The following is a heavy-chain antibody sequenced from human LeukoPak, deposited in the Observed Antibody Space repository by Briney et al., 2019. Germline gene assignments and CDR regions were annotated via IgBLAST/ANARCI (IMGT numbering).Heavy chain of an antibody. D-gene: IGHD6-13*01. J-gene: IGHJ4*02. Sequence: SQTLSLTCTVSDGSISSGSYYWSWIRQPAGKGLEWIGRIYTSGSTNYNPSLKSRVTISVDTSKNQFSLKLSSVTAADTAVYYCARVRKFQVGAAGTIEYYFDYWGQGTLVTVSS. CDR1: DGSISSGSYY. V-gene: IGHV4-61*02. CDR3: ARVRKFQVGAAGTIEYYFDY. CDR2: IYTSGST.